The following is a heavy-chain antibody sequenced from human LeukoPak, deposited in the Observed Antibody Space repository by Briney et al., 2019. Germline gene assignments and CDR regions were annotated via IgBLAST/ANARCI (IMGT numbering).Heavy chain of an antibody. CDR3: ATGNQLWLRGY. J-gene: IGHJ4*02. CDR1: GGTFSSYA. CDR2: IIPIFGTA. Sequence: ASVKVSCKASGGTFSSYAISWVRQAPGQGLEWMGGIIPIFGTANYAQKFQGRVTMTEDTSTDTAYMELSSLRSEDTAVYYCATGNQLWLRGYWGQGTLVTVSS. V-gene: IGHV1-69*06. D-gene: IGHD5-18*01.